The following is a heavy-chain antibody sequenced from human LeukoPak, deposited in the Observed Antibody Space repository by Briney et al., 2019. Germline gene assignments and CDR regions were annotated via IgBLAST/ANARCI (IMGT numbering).Heavy chain of an antibody. CDR3: ARVGYSYERLGEAFDI. V-gene: IGHV1-46*01. CDR1: GYTFTSYY. D-gene: IGHD5-18*01. Sequence: ASVKVSCKASGYTFTSYYMHWVRQAPGQGLEWMGIINPSGGSTSYAQKFQGRVTMTRDMSTSTVYMELSSLRSEDTAVYYCARVGYSYERLGEAFDIWGQGTMVTVSS. CDR2: INPSGGST. J-gene: IGHJ3*02.